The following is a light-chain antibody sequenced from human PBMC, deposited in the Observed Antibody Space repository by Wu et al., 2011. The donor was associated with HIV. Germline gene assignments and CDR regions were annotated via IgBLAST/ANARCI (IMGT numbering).Light chain of an antibody. J-gene: IGKJ5*01. CDR1: QSVGSF. CDR2: GAS. CDR3: QQYDRSPS. Sequence: EIVLTQSPGTLSLSPGERATLSCRASQSVGSFLAWYQQKPGQAPRLLMYGASNRATGTPARFSGSGFGTDFTLTISSLEPEDFAVYYCQQYDRSPSFGQGTRLEIK. V-gene: IGKV3-11*01.